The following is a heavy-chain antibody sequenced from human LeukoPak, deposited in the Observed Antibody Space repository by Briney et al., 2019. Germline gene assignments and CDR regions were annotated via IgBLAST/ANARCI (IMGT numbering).Heavy chain of an antibody. CDR2: INIGNGNT. V-gene: IGHV1-3*04. CDR1: GYTFINHA. J-gene: IGHJ4*02. D-gene: IGHD2-21*01. Sequence: ASVKVSCKASGYTFINHAIHWVRQAPGQRLEWMGWINIGNGNTKYSQSFQGRITITRDTPATTAYMDLSSLRSEDTAMYYCARRLGRSFDYWGQGTLVTVSS. CDR3: ARRLGRSFDY.